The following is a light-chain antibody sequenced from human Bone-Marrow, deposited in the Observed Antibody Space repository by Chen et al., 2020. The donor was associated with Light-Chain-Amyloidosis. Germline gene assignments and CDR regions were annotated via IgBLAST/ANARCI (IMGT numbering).Light chain of an antibody. CDR1: SSDVGGDNH. CDR3: SSYPITNTLV. J-gene: IGLJ1*01. V-gene: IGLV2-14*01. CDR2: ELT. Sequence: QSALTQPASVSGSPGPSIPIPSTGTSSDVGGDNHVSWYQQHPDEAPNLMIYELTNRPSWVPDRFSGSKSDNTASLTISGLQTEDEADYFCSSYPITNTLVFGSGTRVTVL.